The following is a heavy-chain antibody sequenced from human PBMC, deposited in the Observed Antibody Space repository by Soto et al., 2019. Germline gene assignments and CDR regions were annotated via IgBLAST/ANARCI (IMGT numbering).Heavy chain of an antibody. CDR1: GYTFTSYG. D-gene: IGHD3-10*01. CDR2: ISAYNGNT. CDR3: ARDRLNYYGSGSQAYYYYGMDV. Sequence: ASVKVSCKASGYTFTSYGISWVRQAPGQGLEWMGWISAYNGNTNYAQKLQGRVTMTTGTSTSTAYMELRSLGSDDTAVYYCARDRLNYYGSGSQAYYYYGMDVWGQGTTVTVSS. J-gene: IGHJ6*02. V-gene: IGHV1-18*01.